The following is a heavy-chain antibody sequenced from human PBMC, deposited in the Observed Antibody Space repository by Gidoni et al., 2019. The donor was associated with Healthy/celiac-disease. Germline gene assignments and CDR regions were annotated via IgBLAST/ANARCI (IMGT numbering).Heavy chain of an antibody. D-gene: IGHD2-15*01. V-gene: IGHV3-23*01. CDR2: ISGSGGST. Sequence: EVQLLESGGGLVQPGGSLRLPCSASGFPFSRLAMSWVRQAPGKGLEWVSAISGSGGSTYYADSVKGRFTISRDNSKNTLYLQMNSLRAEDTAVYYCAKFRRWTTDSDFDYWGQGTLVTVSS. CDR3: AKFRRWTTDSDFDY. J-gene: IGHJ4*02. CDR1: GFPFSRLA.